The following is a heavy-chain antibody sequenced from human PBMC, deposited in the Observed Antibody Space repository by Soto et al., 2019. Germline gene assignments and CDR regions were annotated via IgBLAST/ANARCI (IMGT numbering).Heavy chain of an antibody. V-gene: IGHV4-59*08. CDR1: GGSISSYY. D-gene: IGHD3-22*01. J-gene: IGHJ3*02. CDR2: IYYSGST. Sequence: SETLSLTCTVSGGSISSYYWSWIRQPPGKGLEWIGYIYYSGSTNYNPSLKSRVTISVDTSKNQFSLKLSSVTAADTAVYYCARGSGYYPADAFDIWGQGTMVTVSS. CDR3: ARGSGYYPADAFDI.